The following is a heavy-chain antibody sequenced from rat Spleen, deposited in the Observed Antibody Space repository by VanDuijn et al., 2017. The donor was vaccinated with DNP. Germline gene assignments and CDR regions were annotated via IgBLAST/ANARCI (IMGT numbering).Heavy chain of an antibody. J-gene: IGHJ4*01. CDR1: AYSITTNY. CDR2: ISYSGST. CDR3: ASYYYDGYYAMDA. V-gene: IGHV3-1*01. D-gene: IGHD1-12*02. Sequence: EVQLQESGPGLVKPSQSLSLTCSVTAYSITTNYWGWIRKFPGNKMEWIGHISYSGSTNYNPSLKSRISITRDTSKNQFFLQLRSVTTEDTATYYCASYYYDGYYAMDAWGQGTSVTVSS.